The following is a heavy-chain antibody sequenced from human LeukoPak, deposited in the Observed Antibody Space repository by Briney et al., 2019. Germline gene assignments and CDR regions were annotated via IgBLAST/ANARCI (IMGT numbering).Heavy chain of an antibody. D-gene: IGHD3-10*01. CDR2: ISHDGGNK. J-gene: IGHJ4*02. V-gene: IGHV3-30*03. Sequence: GGSLRLSCVASGFAFSQFPVHWVRQAPGKRLEWVAFISHDGGNKKYGDSVKGRFTISRDNSKNTVYLQMNSLRPEDTALYYCARDKSYFGSGNYHYFDSWGQGALVTVSS. CDR1: GFAFSQFP. CDR3: ARDKSYFGSGNYHYFDS.